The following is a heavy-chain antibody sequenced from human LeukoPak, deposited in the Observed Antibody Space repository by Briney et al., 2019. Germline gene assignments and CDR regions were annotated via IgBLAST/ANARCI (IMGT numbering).Heavy chain of an antibody. D-gene: IGHD3-22*01. V-gene: IGHV4-34*01. J-gene: IGHJ4*02. Sequence: PSETLSLTCAVYGGSFSGYCWSWIRQPPGKGLEWIGEINHSGSTNYNPSLKSRVTISVDTSKNQFSLKLSSVTAADTAVYYCAKDLTDYYELDYWGQGTLVTVSS. CDR1: GGSFSGYC. CDR2: INHSGST. CDR3: AKDLTDYYELDY.